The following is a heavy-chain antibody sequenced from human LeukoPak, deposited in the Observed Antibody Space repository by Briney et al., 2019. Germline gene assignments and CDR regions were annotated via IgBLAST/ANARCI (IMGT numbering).Heavy chain of an antibody. J-gene: IGHJ6*03. CDR1: GFTFSSYS. CDR3: ARDYGDYEPGRHHYYYYYMDV. D-gene: IGHD4-17*01. V-gene: IGHV3-21*01. CDR2: ISSSSSYI. Sequence: GGSLRLSCAASGFTFSSYSMNWVRQAPGKGLEWVSSISSSSSYIFYADSVKGRFTMSRDNAKKSLFLQMNSLRAEDTAVYYCARDYGDYEPGRHHYYYYYMDVWGKGTTVTVSS.